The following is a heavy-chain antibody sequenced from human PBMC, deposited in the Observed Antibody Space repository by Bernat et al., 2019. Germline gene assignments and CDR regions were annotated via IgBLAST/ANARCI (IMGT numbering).Heavy chain of an antibody. Sequence: QVQVQESGPGLVKPSETLSLTCTVSRASLTDYYWSWIRQPPWRGLEWIAYIHYSGTTDYNPSLQSRVTISVDTSKNQFSLNLSRATAADTAVYYCARVPLVCSDGACYCYVDVWGKGTTVTVSS. CDR2: IHYSGTT. J-gene: IGHJ6*03. V-gene: IGHV4-59*01. CDR3: ARVPLVCSDGACYCYVDV. D-gene: IGHD2-15*01. CDR1: RASLTDYY.